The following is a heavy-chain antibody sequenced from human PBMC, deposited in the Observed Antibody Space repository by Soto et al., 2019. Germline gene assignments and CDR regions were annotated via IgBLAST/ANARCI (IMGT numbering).Heavy chain of an antibody. V-gene: IGHV1-3*01. J-gene: IGHJ4*02. Sequence: ASVKVSCKASGYTFTTYAIHWVRQAPGQRLEWMGWINAGNGNTKYSQKFQGRVTITRDTSASTAYMELSSLRSEDTAVYYCARILEYCSGGSCDFWGKRTLVTVSS. CDR2: INAGNGNT. CDR1: GYTFTTYA. D-gene: IGHD2-15*01. CDR3: ARILEYCSGGSCDF.